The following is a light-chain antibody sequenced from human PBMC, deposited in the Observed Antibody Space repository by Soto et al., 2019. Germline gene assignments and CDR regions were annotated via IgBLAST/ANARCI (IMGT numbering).Light chain of an antibody. J-gene: IGLJ1*01. CDR3: GTWDSGLSGFG. Sequence: QSVLTQPPSVSAAPGQKVTISCSGSNSNIGNNYVYWYQQFPGAAPKLLMYENAKRASGIPDRFSGSKSGTAATLAITGIQTGDEADYYCGTWDSGLSGFGFGTGTKLTVL. V-gene: IGLV1-51*02. CDR1: NSNIGNNY. CDR2: ENA.